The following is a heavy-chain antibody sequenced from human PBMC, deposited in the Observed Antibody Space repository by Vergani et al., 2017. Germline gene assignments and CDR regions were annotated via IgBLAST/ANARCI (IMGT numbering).Heavy chain of an antibody. CDR2: ISSSGGST. CDR1: GFTFSDYY. V-gene: IGHV3-11*01. J-gene: IGHJ4*02. Sequence: QVQLVESGGGLVKPGGSLRLSCAASGFTFSDYYMSWIRQAPGKGLEWVSYISSSGGSTYYADSVKGRFTISRDNSKNTLYLQMNSLRAEDTAVYYCAKDQWLTRGYFDYWGQGTLVTVSS. D-gene: IGHD6-19*01. CDR3: AKDQWLTRGYFDY.